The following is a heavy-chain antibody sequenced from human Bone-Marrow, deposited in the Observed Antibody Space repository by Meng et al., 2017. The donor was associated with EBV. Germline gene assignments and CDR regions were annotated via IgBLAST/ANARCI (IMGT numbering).Heavy chain of an antibody. CDR2: LIPMSGAP. J-gene: IGHJ4*02. CDR3: ASESGRGFTPDY. Sequence: QVRGVRAGGGVRKPGSSVKVSCGTSGGTFNSEAVSWVRQAPGKGLEWMGGLIPMSGAPHYAQKFQGRVTITADESTSTHYMDLSNLRSDDTAMYYCASESGRGFTPDYWGQGTLVTVSS. D-gene: IGHD3-10*01. V-gene: IGHV1-69*01. CDR1: GGTFNSEA.